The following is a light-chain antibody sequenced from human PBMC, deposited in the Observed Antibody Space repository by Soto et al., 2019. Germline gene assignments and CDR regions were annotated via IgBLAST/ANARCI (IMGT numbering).Light chain of an antibody. CDR3: QQSYRTPYT. V-gene: IGKV1-39*01. CDR1: QSISSY. Sequence: DIRMTQSPSSLSASVGDRVTITCRASQSISSYLNWYQQKPGKAPTLLIYGASSLQSGVPSRFSGSGSGTDFTLTISSLQPEDFAAYYCQQSYRTPYTFGQGTNLQIK. CDR2: GAS. J-gene: IGKJ2*01.